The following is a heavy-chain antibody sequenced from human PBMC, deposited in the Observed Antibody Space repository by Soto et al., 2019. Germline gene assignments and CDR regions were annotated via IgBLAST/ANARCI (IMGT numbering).Heavy chain of an antibody. CDR1: GYTFTTYG. D-gene: IGHD6-19*01. Sequence: QVHLVQSGTEVKKPGASVKVSCKTSGYTFTTYGISWVRQAPGQGLEWMGWISTYDGDTRYGQNFQGRVSLTADTSTTTAYMEVTSLTKDDTAVYYCAIQAGNLDVWGQGTTVIVSS. CDR2: ISTYDGDT. CDR3: AIQAGNLDV. J-gene: IGHJ6*02. V-gene: IGHV1-18*01.